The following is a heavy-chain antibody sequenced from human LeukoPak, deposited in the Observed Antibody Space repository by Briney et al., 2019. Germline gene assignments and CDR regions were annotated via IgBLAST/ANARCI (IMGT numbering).Heavy chain of an antibody. CDR1: VFMFSSYW. CDR3: AKDRASRWLQLRIDY. Sequence: GGALRLSCVAPVFMFSSYWMNGVRPAPGKGLDWVSPISGSGGSTYYADSVKDRFTISRDNSKNTLYLQMNSLRAEDTAVYYCAKDRASRWLQLRIDYWGQGTLVTVSS. J-gene: IGHJ4*02. V-gene: IGHV3-23*01. D-gene: IGHD5-24*01. CDR2: ISGSGGST.